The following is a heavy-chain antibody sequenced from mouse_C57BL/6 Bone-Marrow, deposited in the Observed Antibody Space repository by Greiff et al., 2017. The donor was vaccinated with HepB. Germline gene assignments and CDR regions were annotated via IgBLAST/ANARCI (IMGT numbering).Heavy chain of an antibody. CDR1: GFTFSVYG. CDR2: ISSGSSTI. D-gene: IGHD1-1*01. J-gene: IGHJ3*01. Sequence: EVMLVESGGGLVKPGGSLKLSCAASGFTFSVYGMHWVRQAPEKGLEWVAYISSGSSTIYYADTVKGRFTISRDNAKNTLFLQMTSLRSEDTAMYYCASSDYYGSSYPAWFAYWGQGTLVTVSA. CDR3: ASSDYYGSSYPAWFAY. V-gene: IGHV5-17*01.